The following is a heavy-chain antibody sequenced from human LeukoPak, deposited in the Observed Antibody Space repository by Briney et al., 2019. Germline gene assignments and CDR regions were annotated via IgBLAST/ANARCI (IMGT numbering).Heavy chain of an antibody. CDR1: GGSFSSHY. D-gene: IGHD4-17*01. Sequence: PSETLSLTCTVSGGSFSSHYWSWIRQPPGKRLEWIGYIYYNGNTDYNPSLKSRVTISVDTSKKQFSLNLSSVTAADTAVYYCARQWGDYGEHIDEWGQGTLVTVSS. J-gene: IGHJ4*02. V-gene: IGHV4-59*08. CDR3: ARQWGDYGEHIDE. CDR2: IYYNGNT.